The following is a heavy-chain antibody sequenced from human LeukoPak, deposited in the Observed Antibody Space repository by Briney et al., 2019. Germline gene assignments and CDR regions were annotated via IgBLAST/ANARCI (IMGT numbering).Heavy chain of an antibody. J-gene: IGHJ4*02. CDR3: ARGGGTTGMTSFDY. CDR2: ISAYSGNT. Sequence: GASVKVSCKASGDTFTDYGINWVRQAPGQGLEWMGWISAYSGNTKYTQKFQGRVTLTTDTSTSTAYMELRGLRSDDTAVYYCARGGGTTGMTSFDYWGQGTLVTVSS. V-gene: IGHV1-18*01. D-gene: IGHD1-1*01. CDR1: GDTFTDYG.